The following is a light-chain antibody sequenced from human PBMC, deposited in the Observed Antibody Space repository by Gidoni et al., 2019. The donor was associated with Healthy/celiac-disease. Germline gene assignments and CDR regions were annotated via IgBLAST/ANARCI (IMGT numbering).Light chain of an antibody. Sequence: PGTLSVSRGERATLSCRASQSLRNTYLAWYQQKPGQAPRLLIYGASNRAPGIPDRFSGSGSGTDFTLTINRLESEDFAVYHCQQYGTSSGLSFGGGTKVEIK. J-gene: IGKJ4*01. CDR2: GAS. V-gene: IGKV3-20*01. CDR1: QSLRNTY. CDR3: QQYGTSSGLS.